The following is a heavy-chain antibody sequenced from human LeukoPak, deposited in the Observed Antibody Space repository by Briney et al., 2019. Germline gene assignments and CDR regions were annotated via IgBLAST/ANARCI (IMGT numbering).Heavy chain of an antibody. CDR2: ISDDGTDK. V-gene: IGHV3-30*18. D-gene: IGHD6-19*01. J-gene: IGHJ2*01. CDR3: AKDTKAVAGRGGYFEL. Sequence: GGSLRLSCAASGFTFSRYAVHWLRQAPGKGLEWVAVISDDGTDKYYADSVQGRLTISRDNSTNILYLQMNSLRVEDTAVYFCAKDTKAVAGRGGYFELWGRGSLVTVSS. CDR1: GFTFSRYA.